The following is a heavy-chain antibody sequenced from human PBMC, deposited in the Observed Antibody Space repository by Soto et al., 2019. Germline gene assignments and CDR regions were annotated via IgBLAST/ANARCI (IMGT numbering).Heavy chain of an antibody. CDR1: GYTLTSYA. D-gene: IGHD5-12*01. J-gene: IGHJ6*02. Sequence: HVQLVQSGAEEKKPGASVKVSCKASGYTLTSYAMHWVRQDPGQRLEWMGWINAGNGNTKYSQKFQGRVTITRDTTASTAYMELSRLRSEDTAVYYCATSDSGYDYHSYYGMAVWGHGTTVTVSS. CDR3: ATSDSGYDYHSYYGMAV. V-gene: IGHV1-3*05. CDR2: INAGNGNT.